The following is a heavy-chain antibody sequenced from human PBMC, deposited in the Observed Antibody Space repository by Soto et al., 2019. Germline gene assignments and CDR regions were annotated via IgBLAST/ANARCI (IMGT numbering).Heavy chain of an antibody. CDR1: YGSISSYY. V-gene: IGHV4-59*08. CDR3: ARQGPYGMDV. CDR2: IYYSGST. Sequence: PSETLSLTCTVSYGSISSYYWSWIRQPPGKGLEWIGYIYYSGSTNYNPSLKCRVTISVDTSKNQFSLKLSSVTAADTAVYYCARQGPYGMDVWGQGTTVTVSS. J-gene: IGHJ6*02.